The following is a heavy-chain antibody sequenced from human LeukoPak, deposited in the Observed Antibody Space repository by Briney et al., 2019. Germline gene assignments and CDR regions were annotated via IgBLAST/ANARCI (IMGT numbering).Heavy chain of an antibody. CDR3: AKNRDSHYYMDD. J-gene: IGHJ6*03. CDR2: IIPIFGTA. D-gene: IGHD1-14*01. V-gene: IGHV1-69*05. CDR1: GGTFSSSA. Sequence: SVKVSCKASGGTFSSSATSWVRQAPGQGLEWMGGIIPIFGTANYAQKFQGRVTITTDESTSTAYMELSSLRSEDTAVYYCAKNRDSHYYMDDWGKGTTVTVSS.